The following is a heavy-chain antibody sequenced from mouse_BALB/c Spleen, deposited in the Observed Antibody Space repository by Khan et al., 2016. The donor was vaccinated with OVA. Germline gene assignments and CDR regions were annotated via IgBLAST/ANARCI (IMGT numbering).Heavy chain of an antibody. D-gene: IGHD2-14*01. CDR2: INPRSDYT. V-gene: IGHV1-4*01. J-gene: IGHJ4*01. CDR1: GYTFTSNT. CDR3: ARRTTGYAMDS. Sequence: VQLQQSGAELSRPGASVKMSCKASGYTFTSNTMHWEKQRPGQGLEWIGYINPRSDYTIYSQKFKDKATLTADRASSTAYMQLSSLTSDDSAVYYCARRTTGYAMDSWGQGTSVTVSS.